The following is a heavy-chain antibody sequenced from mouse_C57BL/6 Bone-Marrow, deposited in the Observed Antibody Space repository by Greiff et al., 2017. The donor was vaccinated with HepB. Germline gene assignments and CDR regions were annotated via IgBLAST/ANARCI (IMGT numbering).Heavy chain of an antibody. CDR2: IHPNSGST. CDR1: GYTFTSYW. CDR3: ARGELGDYFDY. D-gene: IGHD4-1*01. Sequence: QVQLQQSGAELVKPGASVKLSCKASGYTFTSYWMHWVKQRPGQGLEWIGMIHPNSGSTNYNEKFKSKATLTVDKSSSTAYMQLSSLTSEDSAVYYCARGELGDYFDYWGQGTTLTVSS. J-gene: IGHJ2*01. V-gene: IGHV1-64*01.